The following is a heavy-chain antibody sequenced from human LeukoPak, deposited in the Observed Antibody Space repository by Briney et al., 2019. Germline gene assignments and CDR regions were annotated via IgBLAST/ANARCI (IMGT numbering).Heavy chain of an antibody. CDR3: ATSPGEQWPVYFDY. J-gene: IGHJ4*02. V-gene: IGHV3-7*01. D-gene: IGHD6-19*01. CDR1: GFIFSTYW. CDR2: IKQDGSEI. Sequence: GGSLRLSCAASGFIFSTYWMTWVRQAPGKGLEWVAKIKQDGSEINYVDSVKGRFTISRDNAKNSLYLQMNSLRAEDTALYYCATSPGEQWPVYFDYWGQGTLVTVSS.